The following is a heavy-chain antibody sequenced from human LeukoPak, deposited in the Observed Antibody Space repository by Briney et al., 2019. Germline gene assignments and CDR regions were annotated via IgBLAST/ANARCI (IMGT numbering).Heavy chain of an antibody. J-gene: IGHJ4*02. CDR3: ARIGYSSSSLDY. D-gene: IGHD6-6*01. CDR2: ISYDGSNK. V-gene: IGHV3-30-3*01. CDR1: GFTFSSYA. Sequence: PGGSLRLSCAASGFTFSSYATHWVRQAPGKGLEWVAVISYDGSNKYYADSVKGRFTISRDNSKNTLYLQMNSLRAEDTAVYYCARIGYSSSSLDYWGQGTLVTVSS.